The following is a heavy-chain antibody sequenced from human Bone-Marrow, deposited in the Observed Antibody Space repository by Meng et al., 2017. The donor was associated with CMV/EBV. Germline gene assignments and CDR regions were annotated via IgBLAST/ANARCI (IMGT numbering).Heavy chain of an antibody. V-gene: IGHV1-2*02. CDR3: ARSGYYYGLDA. J-gene: IGHJ6*02. Sequence: ASVKVSCKTSGYTFTGYYIHWVRQAPGQGLEWMGWIGFNSGDTNYAQKFQGRVTMTRDTSITTTYMELSRLRSDDTAVYYCARSGYYYGLDAWGQGTTVTVSS. CDR2: IGFNSGDT. CDR1: GYTFTGYY.